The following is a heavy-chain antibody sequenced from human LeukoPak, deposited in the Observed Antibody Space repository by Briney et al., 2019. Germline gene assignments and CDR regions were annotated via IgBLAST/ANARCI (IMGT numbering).Heavy chain of an antibody. J-gene: IGHJ3*02. CDR1: GFTFDDYA. CDR2: ISWNSGSI. V-gene: IGHV3-9*01. CDR3: AKAAPDAFDI. Sequence: PGRSRRLSCAASGFTFDDYAMHWVRQAPGKGLEWVSGISWNSGSIGYADSVKGRFTISRDNAKNSLYLQMNSLRAEDTALYYCAKAAPDAFDIWGQGTMVTVSS. D-gene: IGHD6-13*01.